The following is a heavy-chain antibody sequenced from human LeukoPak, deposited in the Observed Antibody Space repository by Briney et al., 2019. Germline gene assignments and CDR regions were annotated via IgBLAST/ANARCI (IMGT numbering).Heavy chain of an antibody. CDR2: LGIAGDT. CDR1: GFTVSSYA. J-gene: IGHJ4*02. V-gene: IGHV3-13*01. CDR3: ARQKQSHGNFDY. D-gene: IGHD1-26*01. Sequence: GGSLRLSCAASGFTVSSYAMHWVRQPIGKGLEWVSALGIAGDTFYPGSVKGRFTISRENAKNSLYLQMYSLRAEDTAMYYCARQKQSHGNFDYWGQGTLVTVSS.